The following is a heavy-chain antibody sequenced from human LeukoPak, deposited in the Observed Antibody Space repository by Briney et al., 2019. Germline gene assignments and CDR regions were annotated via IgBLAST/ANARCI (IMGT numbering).Heavy chain of an antibody. CDR3: ARVGRDGYSF. CDR1: GFTFSSYE. D-gene: IGHD5-24*01. CDR2: ISSSGSTI. J-gene: IGHJ4*02. V-gene: IGHV3-48*03. Sequence: GGSLRLSCAASGFTFSSYEMNWVRQAPGKGLEWVSYISSSGSTIYYADSVKGRFTISRDNAKNSLYLQMNSLRAEDTAVYYCARVGRDGYSFWGQGTLVTVSS.